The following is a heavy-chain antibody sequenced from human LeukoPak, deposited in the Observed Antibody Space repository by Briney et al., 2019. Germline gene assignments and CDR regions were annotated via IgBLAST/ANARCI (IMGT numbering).Heavy chain of an antibody. Sequence: SGTLSLTCTVSGDSINSLDLWGWVRQPPGKGPEWIGEIYLSGTTHSNPSVKSRVTISIDKSQNQFFLNLSSVTAADTAVYYCARLVGRYSSGLYYYYFDYWGQGTLVTVSS. D-gene: IGHD3-22*01. CDR1: GDSINSLDL. CDR2: IYLSGTT. CDR3: ARLVGRYSSGLYYYYFDY. V-gene: IGHV4-4*02. J-gene: IGHJ4*02.